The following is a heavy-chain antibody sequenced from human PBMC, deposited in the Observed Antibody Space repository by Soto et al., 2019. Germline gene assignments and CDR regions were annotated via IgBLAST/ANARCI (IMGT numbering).Heavy chain of an antibody. D-gene: IGHD2-15*01. V-gene: IGHV1-8*01. CDR2: MNPNSGNT. Sequence: GASVKVSCKASGYTFTSYDINWVRQATGQGLEWMGWMNPNSGNTGYAQKFQGRVTMTRNTSISTAYMELSSLRSEDTAVYYCARGQKYCSGGSCYLGDHYYGMDVWGQGTTVTVSS. CDR3: ARGQKYCSGGSCYLGDHYYGMDV. CDR1: GYTFTSYD. J-gene: IGHJ6*02.